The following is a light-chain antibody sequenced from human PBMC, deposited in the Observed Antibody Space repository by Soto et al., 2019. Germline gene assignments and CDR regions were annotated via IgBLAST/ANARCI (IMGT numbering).Light chain of an antibody. CDR2: GNS. Sequence: QSVLTQPPSVSGAPGQRVTMSCTWSSSNIGAGYDVHWYQQLPGAAPKLLIYGNSNRPSGVPDRFSGSRSGTSASLAITGLQPEDEADYYCQSYDTPVYVFGGGTKVTVL. CDR1: SSNIGAGYD. V-gene: IGLV1-40*01. J-gene: IGLJ1*01. CDR3: QSYDTPVYV.